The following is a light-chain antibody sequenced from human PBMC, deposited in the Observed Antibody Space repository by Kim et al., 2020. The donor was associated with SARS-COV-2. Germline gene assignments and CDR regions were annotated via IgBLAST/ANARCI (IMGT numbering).Light chain of an antibody. V-gene: IGKV3-20*01. CDR2: AAF. CDR3: QQYRSSPT. Sequence: EIVLTQSPGTLSLSPGERATLSCRASQSVSSNYLAWYQQKPGQAPRLLLYAAFSRVTGIPDRFSGSGSGTDFTLTISRLEPTDFAVYFCQQYRSSPTFGQGTKVDIK. CDR1: QSVSSNY. J-gene: IGKJ1*01.